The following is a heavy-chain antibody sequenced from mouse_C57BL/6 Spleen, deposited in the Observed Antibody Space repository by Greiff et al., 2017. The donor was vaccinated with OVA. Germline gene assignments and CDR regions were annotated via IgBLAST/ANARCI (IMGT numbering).Heavy chain of an antibody. CDR1: GFTFSSYA. CDR3: ARDPYGSSYYFDY. CDR2: ISDGGSYT. D-gene: IGHD1-1*01. J-gene: IGHJ2*01. Sequence: EVQRVESGGGLVKPGGSLKLSCAASGFTFSSYAMSWVRQTPEKRLEWVATISDGGSYTYYPDNVKGRFTISRDNAKNNLYLQMSHLKSEDTAMYYCARDPYGSSYYFDYWGQGTTLTVSS. V-gene: IGHV5-4*01.